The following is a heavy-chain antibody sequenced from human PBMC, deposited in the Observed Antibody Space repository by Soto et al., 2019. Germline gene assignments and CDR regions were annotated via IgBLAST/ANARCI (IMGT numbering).Heavy chain of an antibody. J-gene: IGHJ4*02. D-gene: IGHD1-26*01. CDR1: GFTFSSFW. CDR3: VRDRSGSYLEGFDY. CDR2: IKHDGSEK. V-gene: IGHV3-7*01. Sequence: EVQLVASGGGLVQLGGSRRLSCAASGFTFSSFWMTWVRQAPGKGLEWVANIKHDGSEKYYVESVKGRFTISRANARNSLFLEMKCLRSEDTAVYSCVRDRSGSYLEGFDYWGQGTLVTVSS.